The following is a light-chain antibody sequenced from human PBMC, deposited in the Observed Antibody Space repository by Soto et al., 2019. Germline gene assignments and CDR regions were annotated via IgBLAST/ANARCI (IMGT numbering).Light chain of an antibody. V-gene: IGKV3-20*01. CDR2: GAS. CDR1: QIILTN. CDR3: QQYGSSGT. J-gene: IGKJ1*01. Sequence: DIMMTQSPATLSVSPVERATLSCRASQIILTNLAWYQQKPGQAPRLLIYGASSRATGIPDRFSGSGSGTDFTLTISRLEPEDFAVYYCQQYGSSGTFGQGTKVDIK.